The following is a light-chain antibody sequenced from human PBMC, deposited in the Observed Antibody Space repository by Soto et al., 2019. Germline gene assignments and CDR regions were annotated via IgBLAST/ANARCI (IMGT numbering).Light chain of an antibody. CDR2: RAS. J-gene: IGKJ3*01. V-gene: IGKV1-5*03. CDR3: XXXXTYSGT. Sequence: DIQMTQSPSTLSASVGDRVTITCRASQSIDTWLAWYQQKPGKAPKLLIYRASSLESGVPSRFSGSGSGTEFTLTISRLQPXXXXXXXXXXXXTYSGTFGPGTKVDIK. CDR1: QSIDTW.